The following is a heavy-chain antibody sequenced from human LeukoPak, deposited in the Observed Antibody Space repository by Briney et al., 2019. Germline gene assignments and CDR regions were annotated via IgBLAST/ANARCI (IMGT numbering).Heavy chain of an antibody. J-gene: IGHJ5*02. V-gene: IGHV4-59*01. CDR1: GGSISGYY. CDR3: ARLHSSRAAEFDP. Sequence: SETLSLICSVSGGSISGYYWSWIRQSPGKGLEWIGYIYYTGITAYNPSLGSRVTISVDRSNNQFSLRLTSVTAADTAVYYCARLHSSRAAEFDPWGQGTLVTVSS. CDR2: IYYTGIT.